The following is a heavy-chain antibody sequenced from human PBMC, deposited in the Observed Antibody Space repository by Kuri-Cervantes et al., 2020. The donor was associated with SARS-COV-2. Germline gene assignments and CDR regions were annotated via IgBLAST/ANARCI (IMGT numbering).Heavy chain of an antibody. Sequence: GESLKISCAASGFTVSSNYMSWVRQAPGKGLEWVSVIYSGGSTYYADSVEGRFTISRDNSKNTLYLQMNSLRAEDTAVYYCASFSLHGDYGYLDYWGQGTLVTVSS. CDR2: IYSGGST. V-gene: IGHV3-66*01. CDR3: ASFSLHGDYGYLDY. CDR1: GFTVSSNY. D-gene: IGHD4-17*01. J-gene: IGHJ4*02.